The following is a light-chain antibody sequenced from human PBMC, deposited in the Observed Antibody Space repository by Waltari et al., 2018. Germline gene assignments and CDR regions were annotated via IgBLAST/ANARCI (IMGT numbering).Light chain of an antibody. CDR3: QQYYSTPPIT. J-gene: IGKJ5*01. CDR2: AAS. CDR1: QGISNS. Sequence: DIQMTQPPSSLSASVRDRVPITCRASQGISNSLAWYQQKPGKAPKLLLYAASRLESGVPSRFSGSGSGTDYTLTISSLQPEDFATYYCQQYYSTPPITFGQGTRLEIK. V-gene: IGKV1-NL1*01.